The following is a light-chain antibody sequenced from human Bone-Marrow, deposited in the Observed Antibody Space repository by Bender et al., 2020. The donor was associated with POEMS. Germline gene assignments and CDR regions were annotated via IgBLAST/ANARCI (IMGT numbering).Light chain of an antibody. V-gene: IGLV2-14*01. CDR3: NSYTSSSTLYV. Sequence: QSALTQPASVSGSPGQSITISCTGTSSDVGGYVSWYQQHPGKAPKLMIYDVSNRPSGVSNRFSGSKSGNTASLTISGLQAEDEADYYCNSYTSSSTLYVFGTGTKVTVL. CDR1: SSDVGGY. J-gene: IGLJ1*01. CDR2: DVS.